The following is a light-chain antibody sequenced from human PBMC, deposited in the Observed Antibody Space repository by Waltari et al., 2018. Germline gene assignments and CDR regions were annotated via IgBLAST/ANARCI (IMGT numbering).Light chain of an antibody. V-gene: IGKV3-20*01. CDR3: QHYLKLPVT. J-gene: IGKJ1*01. Sequence: EIVLTPSPVTLSLSLGERATVSCRASQCVSRALARYQQKPGQAPRLLIYGASTRATGIPDRFSGSGSGTDFSLTISRLEPDDFAVYYCQHYLKLPVTFGQGTTVEI. CDR2: GAS. CDR1: QCVSRA.